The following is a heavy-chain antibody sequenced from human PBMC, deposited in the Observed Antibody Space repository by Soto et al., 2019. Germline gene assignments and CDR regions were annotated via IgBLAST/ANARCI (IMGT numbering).Heavy chain of an antibody. CDR2: ISYDGSNK. V-gene: IGHV3-30*18. Sequence: LRLSCAASGFTFSSYGMHWVRQAPGKGLEWVAVISYDGSNKYYADSVKGRFTISRDNSKNTLYLQMNSLRAEDTAVYYCAKSSYYYDSSGYYTFDYWGQGTLVTVSS. CDR3: AKSSYYYDSSGYYTFDY. CDR1: GFTFSSYG. J-gene: IGHJ4*02. D-gene: IGHD3-22*01.